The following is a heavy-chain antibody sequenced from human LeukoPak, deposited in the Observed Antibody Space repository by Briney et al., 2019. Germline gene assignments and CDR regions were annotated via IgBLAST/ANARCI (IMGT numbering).Heavy chain of an antibody. CDR1: GFTFSSYG. J-gene: IGHJ4*02. CDR2: ISGSGGGT. Sequence: GGSLRLSCAASGFTFSSYGMSWVRQAPGKGLEWVSAISGSGGGTYYADSVKGRFTISRDNSKNTLYLQMNSLRAEDTAVYYCARRGPEIVATIDYWGQGTLVTVSS. V-gene: IGHV3-23*01. D-gene: IGHD5-12*01. CDR3: ARRGPEIVATIDY.